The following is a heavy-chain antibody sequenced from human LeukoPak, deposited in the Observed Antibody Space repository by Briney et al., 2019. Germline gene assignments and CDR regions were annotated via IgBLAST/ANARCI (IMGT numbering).Heavy chain of an antibody. D-gene: IGHD3-10*01. Sequence: ASVKVSCKASGYTFTSYGINWVRQATGQGLEWMGWMNPNSGNTGYAQKFQGRVTMTRNTSISTAYMELSSLRSEDTAVYYCARVYYTDYYYYGMDVWGQGTTVTVSS. V-gene: IGHV1-8*02. CDR2: MNPNSGNT. CDR1: GYTFTSYG. J-gene: IGHJ6*02. CDR3: ARVYYTDYYYYGMDV.